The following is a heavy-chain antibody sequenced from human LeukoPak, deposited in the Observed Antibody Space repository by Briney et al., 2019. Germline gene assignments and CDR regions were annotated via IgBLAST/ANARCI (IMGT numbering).Heavy chain of an antibody. CDR3: ARDYYYYYMDV. J-gene: IGHJ6*03. CDR2: MSSSGST. V-gene: IGHV4-39*02. Sequence: PSETLSLTCTVSGGSISSSNHYWGWIRQPPGKGLEWIGSMSSSGSTFYNPSLKSRVTISVDTSKNQFSLKLTSVTAADTAVYYCARDYYYYYMDVWGKGTTVTISS. CDR1: GGSISSSNHY.